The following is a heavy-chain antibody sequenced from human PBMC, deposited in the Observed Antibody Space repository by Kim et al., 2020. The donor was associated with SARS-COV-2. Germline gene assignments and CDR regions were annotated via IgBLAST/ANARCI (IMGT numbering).Heavy chain of an antibody. CDR2: IYYSGST. D-gene: IGHD6-6*01. V-gene: IGHV4-59*08. J-gene: IGHJ2*01. CDR3: ASGARIAARPYWYFDL. CDR1: GGSISSYY. Sequence: SETLSLTCTVSGGSISSYYWSWIRQPPGKGLEWIGYIYYSGSTNYNPSLKSRVTISVDTSKNQFSLKLSSVTAADTAVYYCASGARIAARPYWYFDLWGRGTLVTVSS.